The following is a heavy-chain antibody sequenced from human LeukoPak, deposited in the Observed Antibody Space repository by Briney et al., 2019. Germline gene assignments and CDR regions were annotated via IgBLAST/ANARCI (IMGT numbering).Heavy chain of an antibody. V-gene: IGHV4-4*07. Sequence: SSETLSLTCTVSGGSLSDYYWSWIRQPAGKGLEWIGRIYTSGSTNYNPSLKSRVTISLDTSRNQFSLKLTSVTAADTAVYYCARSNGYGLVDIWGQGAMVTVSS. CDR1: GGSLSDYY. D-gene: IGHD3-10*01. J-gene: IGHJ3*02. CDR3: ARSNGYGLVDI. CDR2: IYTSGST.